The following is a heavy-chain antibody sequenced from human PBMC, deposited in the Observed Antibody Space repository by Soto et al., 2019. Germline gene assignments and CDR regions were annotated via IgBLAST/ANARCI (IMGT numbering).Heavy chain of an antibody. CDR1: GYSFIDYG. J-gene: IGHJ4*02. CDR3: ARDRSNSDY. Sequence: ASVKVSCKASGYSFIDYGISWVRQAPGQGLEWMGWISVHKGNTNYAQNFQGRVTITRDTSTTTAYMGVRSLTSDDTAVYYCARDRSNSDYWGQGTLVTVSS. D-gene: IGHD7-27*01. V-gene: IGHV1-18*01. CDR2: ISVHKGNT.